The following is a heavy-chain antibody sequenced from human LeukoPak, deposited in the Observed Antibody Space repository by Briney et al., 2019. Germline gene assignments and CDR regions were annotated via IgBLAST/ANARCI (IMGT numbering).Heavy chain of an antibody. V-gene: IGHV3-30*03. CDR1: GFTFSNYG. D-gene: IGHD6-6*01. Sequence: GGSLRLSCVASGFTFSNYGMHWVRQGPGKGLEWVAVISYDGSNKYYADSVKGRVTISRDNSKNTLYLQMNSLRAEDTAVYYCARDCVAAKGAFDIWGQGTMATVSS. CDR3: ARDCVAAKGAFDI. J-gene: IGHJ3*02. CDR2: ISYDGSNK.